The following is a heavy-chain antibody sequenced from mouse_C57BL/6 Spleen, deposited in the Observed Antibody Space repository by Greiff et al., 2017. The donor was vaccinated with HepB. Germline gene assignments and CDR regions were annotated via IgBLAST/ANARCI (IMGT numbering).Heavy chain of an antibody. CDR2: INPYNGDT. Sequence: VQLQQSGPELVKPGDSVKISCKASGYSFTGYFMNWVMQSHGKSLEWIGRINPYNGDTFYNQKFKGKATLTVDKSSSTAHMELRSLTSEDSAVYYGARRRITTVVDGYFDVWGTGTTVTVSS. D-gene: IGHD1-1*01. CDR1: GYSFTGYF. CDR3: ARRRITTVVDGYFDV. V-gene: IGHV1-20*01. J-gene: IGHJ1*03.